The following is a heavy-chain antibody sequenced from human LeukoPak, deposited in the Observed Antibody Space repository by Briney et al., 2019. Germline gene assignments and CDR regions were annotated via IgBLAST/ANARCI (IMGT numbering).Heavy chain of an antibody. CDR2: ISYDGSNK. CDR1: GFTFSSYA. Sequence: GGSLRLSCAASGFTFSSYAMHWVRQAPGKGLEWVAVISYDGSNKYYADSVKGRFTISRDNSKNTLYLQMNSLRAEDTAVYYCARDERYGYFFFDYWGQGTLVTVSS. D-gene: IGHD3-3*01. CDR3: ARDERYGYFFFDY. V-gene: IGHV3-30-3*01. J-gene: IGHJ4*02.